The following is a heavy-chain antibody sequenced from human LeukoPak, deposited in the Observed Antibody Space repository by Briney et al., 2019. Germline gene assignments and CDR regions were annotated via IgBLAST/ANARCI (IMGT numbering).Heavy chain of an antibody. Sequence: GASVKVSCKASGYTFTGYYMHWVRQAPGQGLEWMGWINPNSGGTNYAQKFQGRVTMTRDTSISTAYMELSRLRSDDTAVYYCARVPTAGIFGVVTAYFDYWGQGTLVTVSS. V-gene: IGHV1-2*02. CDR3: ARVPTAGIFGVVTAYFDY. J-gene: IGHJ4*02. D-gene: IGHD3-3*02. CDR2: INPNSGGT. CDR1: GYTFTGYY.